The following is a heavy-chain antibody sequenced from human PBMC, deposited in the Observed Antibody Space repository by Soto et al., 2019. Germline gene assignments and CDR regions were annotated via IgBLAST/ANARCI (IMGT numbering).Heavy chain of an antibody. CDR3: ARDSTTYAFDI. CDR2: IWYDGSNK. J-gene: IGHJ3*02. D-gene: IGHD1-1*01. CDR1: GFTFSSYG. Sequence: GSLRLSCAASGFTFSSYGMHWVRQAPGKGLEWVAVIWYDGSNKYYADSVKGRFTISRDNSKNTLYLQMNSLRAEDTAAYYCARDSTTYAFDIWGQGTMVTVSS. V-gene: IGHV3-33*01.